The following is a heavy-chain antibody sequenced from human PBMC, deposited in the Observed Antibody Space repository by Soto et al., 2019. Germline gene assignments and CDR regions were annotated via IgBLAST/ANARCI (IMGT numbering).Heavy chain of an antibody. CDR3: ARGGLVSAGTSDY. Sequence: PSETLSLTCTVSGGSISSYYWSWIRQPPGKGLEWIGYIYYSGSTNYNPSLQSRVTISVDTSKNQFSLKLSSVTAADTAVYYCARGGLVSAGTSDYWGQGPLVTVSS. D-gene: IGHD6-13*01. CDR2: IYYSGST. J-gene: IGHJ4*02. CDR1: GGSISSYY. V-gene: IGHV4-59*01.